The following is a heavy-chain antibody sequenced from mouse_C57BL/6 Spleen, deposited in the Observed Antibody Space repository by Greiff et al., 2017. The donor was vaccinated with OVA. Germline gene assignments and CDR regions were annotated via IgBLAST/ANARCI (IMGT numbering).Heavy chain of an antibody. D-gene: IGHD1-3*01. J-gene: IGHJ3*01. CDR2: IDPEDGDT. CDR1: GFTITDYY. V-gene: IGHV14-2*01. CDR3: ARSNDSGYSSLWFAY. Sequence: VQLQQSGAELVKPGASVKLSCTASGFTITDYYMHWVKQRTEQGLEWIGRIDPEDGDTKYAQQFKGKATITADTSSNTAYLQLSSLTSEDAAVYYCARSNDSGYSSLWFAYWGKGTLVTVSA.